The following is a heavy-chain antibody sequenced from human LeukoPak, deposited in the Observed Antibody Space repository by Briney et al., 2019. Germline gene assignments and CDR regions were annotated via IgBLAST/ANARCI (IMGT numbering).Heavy chain of an antibody. CDR3: ARDRELNDYYYGMDV. J-gene: IGHJ6*02. Sequence: QPGGSLRLSCAASGFTFSSYSMNWVRQAPGKGLEWVSYISSSSSTIYYADSVKGRFTISRDNAKNSLYLQMNSLRAEDTAVYYCARDRELNDYYYGMDVWGQGTTVTVSS. CDR1: GFTFSSYS. CDR2: ISSSSSTI. V-gene: IGHV3-48*01. D-gene: IGHD1-26*01.